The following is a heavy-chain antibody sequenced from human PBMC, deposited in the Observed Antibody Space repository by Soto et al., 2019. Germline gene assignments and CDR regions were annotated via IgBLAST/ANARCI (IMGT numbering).Heavy chain of an antibody. CDR1: GGSISSSNW. D-gene: IGHD2-8*01. CDR3: ARGSVMWDIVLMVYAGTRFDP. Sequence: PETLSLTCAVSGGSISSSNWWSWVRQPPGKGLEWIGEIYHSGSTNYNPSLKSRVTTSVDKSKNQFSLKLSSVTAADTAVYYCARGSVMWDIVLMVYAGTRFDPWGQGTLVTVSS. J-gene: IGHJ5*02. V-gene: IGHV4-4*03. CDR2: IYHSGST.